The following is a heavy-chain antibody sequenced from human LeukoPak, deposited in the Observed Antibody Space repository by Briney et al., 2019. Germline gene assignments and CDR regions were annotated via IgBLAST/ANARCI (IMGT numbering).Heavy chain of an antibody. V-gene: IGHV4-34*01. J-gene: IGHJ4*02. Sequence: SETLSLTCTVSGGSVTYTNYYWSWIRQPPGKGLEWIGEINHSGSTNYNPSLKSRVTISVDTSKNQFSLKLSSVTAADTAVYYCASRAWATRQSDYWGQGTLVTVSS. D-gene: IGHD5-12*01. CDR2: INHSGST. CDR3: ASRAWATRQSDY. CDR1: GGSVTYTNYY.